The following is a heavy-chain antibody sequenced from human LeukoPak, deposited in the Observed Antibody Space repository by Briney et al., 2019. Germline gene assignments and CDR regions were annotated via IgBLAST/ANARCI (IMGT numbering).Heavy chain of an antibody. Sequence: GGSLRLSCAASGFTFSSYPMHWVRQAPGKGLEYVSAISSDGGSTYYANSVKGRFTISRDNSKNTVYLQMGSLRAEDMAVYYCARADYDSSGYYADNWGQGTLVTVSS. J-gene: IGHJ4*02. D-gene: IGHD3-22*01. CDR2: ISSDGGST. CDR3: ARADYDSSGYYADN. V-gene: IGHV3-64*01. CDR1: GFTFSSYP.